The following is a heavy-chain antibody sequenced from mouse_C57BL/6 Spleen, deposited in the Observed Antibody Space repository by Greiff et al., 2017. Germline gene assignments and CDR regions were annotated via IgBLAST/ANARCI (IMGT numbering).Heavy chain of an antibody. CDR2: IYPGSGST. J-gene: IGHJ1*03. CDR3: ARPHFTTVVDWYFDV. V-gene: IGHV1-55*01. CDR1: GYTFTSYW. D-gene: IGHD1-1*01. Sequence: VQLQQPGAELVKPGASVKMSCKASGYTFTSYWITWVKQRPGQGLEWIGDIYPGSGSTNYNEKFKSKATLTVDTSSSTAYMQLSRLTSEDSAVYYCARPHFTTVVDWYFDVWGTGTTVTVSS.